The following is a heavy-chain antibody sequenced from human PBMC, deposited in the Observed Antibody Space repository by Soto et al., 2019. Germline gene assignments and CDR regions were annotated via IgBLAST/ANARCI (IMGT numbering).Heavy chain of an antibody. CDR2: ISSSSSTI. D-gene: IGHD6-13*01. CDR1: GFTFSSYS. Sequence: PGGSLRLSCAASGFTFSSYSMNWVRQAPGKGLEWVPYISSSSSTIYYADSVKGRFTISRDNAKNSLYLQMNSLRAEDTAVYYCARHPERIAEIGWFDPWGQGTLVTVSS. CDR3: ARHPERIAEIGWFDP. V-gene: IGHV3-48*01. J-gene: IGHJ5*02.